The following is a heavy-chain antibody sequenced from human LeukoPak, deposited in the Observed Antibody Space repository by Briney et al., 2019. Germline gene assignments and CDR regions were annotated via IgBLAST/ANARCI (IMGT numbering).Heavy chain of an antibody. J-gene: IGHJ4*02. CDR2: INPNSGGT. V-gene: IGHV1-2*02. CDR3: ARDRSSIAVAGTLRGYYFDY. D-gene: IGHD6-19*01. CDR1: GYTFTGYY. Sequence: ASVKVSCKASGYTFTGYYMHWVRQAPGQGLEWMGWINPNSGGTNYAQKFQGRVTMTRDTSISTAYMELSRLRSDDTAAYYCARDRSSIAVAGTLRGYYFDYWGQGTLVTVSS.